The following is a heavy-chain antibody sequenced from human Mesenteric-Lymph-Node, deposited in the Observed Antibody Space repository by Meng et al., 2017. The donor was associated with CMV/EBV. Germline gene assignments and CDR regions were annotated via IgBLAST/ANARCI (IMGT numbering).Heavy chain of an antibody. CDR2: IYYSGST. V-gene: IGHV4-31*03. CDR1: GGSISSGGYY. CDR3: VRGITAMVTFDY. Sequence: CTGSGGSISSGGYYWSWIRQHPGKGLEWIGYIYYSGSTYYNPSLKSRVTISVDTSKNQFSLKLSSVTAADTAVYYCVRGITAMVTFDYWGQGTLVTVSS. J-gene: IGHJ4*02. D-gene: IGHD5-18*01.